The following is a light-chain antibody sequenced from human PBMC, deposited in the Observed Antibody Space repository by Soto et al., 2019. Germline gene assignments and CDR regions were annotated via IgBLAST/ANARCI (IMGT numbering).Light chain of an antibody. CDR2: AAS. CDR1: QGISTY. V-gene: IGKV1-27*01. CDR3: QKYNSAPWT. J-gene: IGKJ1*01. Sequence: DIQMTQSPSPLSASVGDRVTITCRASQGISTYLAWYQQKPGKVPQILISAASALHSGVPSRFSGSGSGTDFTLTISSLQPEDVATYYCQKYNSAPWTFGQGTKVDIK.